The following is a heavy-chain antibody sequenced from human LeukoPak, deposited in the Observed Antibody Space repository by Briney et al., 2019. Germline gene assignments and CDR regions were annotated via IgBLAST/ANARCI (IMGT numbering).Heavy chain of an antibody. J-gene: IGHJ4*02. Sequence: GSLILSCAASGFTFSSYAMSWVRQAPGKGLEWVSAISGSGGSTYYADSVKGRFTISRDNSKNTLYLQMNSLRAEDTAVYYCAKDYYYDSSGYYSSFDYWGQGTLVTVSS. D-gene: IGHD3-22*01. CDR1: GFTFSSYA. V-gene: IGHV3-23*01. CDR2: ISGSGGST. CDR3: AKDYYYDSSGYYSSFDY.